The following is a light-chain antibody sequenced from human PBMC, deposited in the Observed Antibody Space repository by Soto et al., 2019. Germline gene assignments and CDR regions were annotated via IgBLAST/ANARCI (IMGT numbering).Light chain of an antibody. J-gene: IGLJ1*01. CDR2: TAG. Sequence: QSVLTQPLSASASPGQRVTISCSGGSSNIGSNTVAWYQHLPGTAPPRLIFTAGQRPSGVPGRFSGSKSGTSASLAISGLQAEDEGDYYCCSYTTSTAFYVFGTGTKLTVL. CDR3: CSYTTSTAFYV. V-gene: IGLV1-44*01. CDR1: SSNIGSNT.